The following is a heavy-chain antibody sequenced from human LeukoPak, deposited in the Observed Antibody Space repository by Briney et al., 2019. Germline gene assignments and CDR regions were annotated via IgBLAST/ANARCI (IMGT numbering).Heavy chain of an antibody. D-gene: IGHD6-13*01. CDR2: INSDGTST. CDR1: GFTLRSYW. J-gene: IGHJ4*02. CDR3: AKLAAAGYFDC. Sequence: GGSLRLSCAASGFTLRSYWMHWVRQGPGKGLVWVSRINSDGTSTSYAGSVKGRFTISRDNAKNTLYLQMNSLRAEDAAVYYCAKLAAAGYFDCWDQGTLVTVSS. V-gene: IGHV3-74*01.